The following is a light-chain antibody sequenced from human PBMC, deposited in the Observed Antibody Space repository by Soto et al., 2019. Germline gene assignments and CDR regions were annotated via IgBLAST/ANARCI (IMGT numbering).Light chain of an antibody. CDR3: EQRSNWPPRT. CDR1: QSVSTY. V-gene: IGKV3-11*01. Sequence: EIVLTQSPATLSLSPGERATLSCRASQSVSTYLAWYQQKPGQAPRLLIYDASNRVTGIPGRFSGSGSGTDFTLTISSLEPEDFAVYYCEQRSNWPPRTFGQGTKLEIK. CDR2: DAS. J-gene: IGKJ2*01.